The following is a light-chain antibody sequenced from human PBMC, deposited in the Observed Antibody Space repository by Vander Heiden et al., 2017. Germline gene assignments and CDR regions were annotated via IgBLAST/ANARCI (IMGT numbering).Light chain of an antibody. Sequence: IVMTQSPLFLSVTPGEPASISCRSSQSLLHRSGYYYLDWYLQKPGQPPQLLIYMGSDRASGVPDRFSGSGAGTDFTLKISKVEAEDAGVYYCMQSLQSRTFGPGTKVEIK. J-gene: IGKJ1*01. CDR2: MGS. V-gene: IGKV2-28*01. CDR3: MQSLQSRT. CDR1: QSLLHRSGYYY.